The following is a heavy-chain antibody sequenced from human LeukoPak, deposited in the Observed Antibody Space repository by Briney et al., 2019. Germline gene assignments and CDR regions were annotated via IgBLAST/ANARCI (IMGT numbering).Heavy chain of an antibody. V-gene: IGHV3-23*01. J-gene: IGHJ4*02. CDR2: ISGSGGAT. D-gene: IGHD1-26*01. Sequence: GGSLRLSCAASRFTFNSYAMSWVRQAPEKGLEWVATISGSGGATYYADSVKGRFTISRDDSKNTLFLQMNSLGAEDTAVYYCAKDLGRYRNSYSDYWGQGTLVTVSS. CDR1: RFTFNSYA. CDR3: AKDLGRYRNSYSDY.